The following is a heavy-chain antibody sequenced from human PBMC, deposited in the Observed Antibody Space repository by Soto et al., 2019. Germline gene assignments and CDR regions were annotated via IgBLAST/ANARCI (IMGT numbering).Heavy chain of an antibody. V-gene: IGHV3-7*02. CDR1: GFTFSSYW. J-gene: IGHJ5*02. Sequence: GGSLRLSCAASGFTFSSYWMSWVRQAPGKGLEWVANIKQDGSEKYYVDSVKGRFTISRDNAKNTLYLQMNSLRAEDTAVYYCASVPYCSSSGCYSWFDPWGQGTLVTVSS. D-gene: IGHD2-2*01. CDR2: IKQDGSEK. CDR3: ASVPYCSSSGCYSWFDP.